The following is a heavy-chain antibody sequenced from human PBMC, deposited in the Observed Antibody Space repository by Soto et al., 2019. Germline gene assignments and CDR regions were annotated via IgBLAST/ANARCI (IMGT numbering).Heavy chain of an antibody. CDR1: GFTFSYYE. Sequence: EVQLVESGGGLAQPGGSLRLSCVASGFTFSYYEMNWVRRAPGKGLEWISYITSSGDRAQYADSVKGRFTISRDNTKNLLYLQMTSLSAEDTGLYYCARDIFDNWGQGTLVTVSS. CDR3: ARDIFDN. CDR2: ITSSGDRA. V-gene: IGHV3-48*03. J-gene: IGHJ4*02.